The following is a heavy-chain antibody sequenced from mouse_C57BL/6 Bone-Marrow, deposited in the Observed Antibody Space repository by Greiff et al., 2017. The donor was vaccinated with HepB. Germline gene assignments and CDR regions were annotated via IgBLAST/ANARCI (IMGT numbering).Heavy chain of an antibody. V-gene: IGHV1-42*01. CDR1: GYSFTGYY. D-gene: IGHD1-1*01. CDR3: APDYYGSTFDV. J-gene: IGHJ1*03. Sequence: VQLQQSGPELVKPGASVKISCKASGYSFTGYYMNWVKQSPEKSLEWIGEINPSTGGTTYNQKFKAKATLTVDKSSSTAYMQLKSLTSEDSAVYYCAPDYYGSTFDVWGTGTTVTVSS. CDR2: INPSTGGT.